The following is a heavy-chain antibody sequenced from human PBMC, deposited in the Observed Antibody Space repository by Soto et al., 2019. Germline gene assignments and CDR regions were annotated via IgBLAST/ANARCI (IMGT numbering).Heavy chain of an antibody. CDR3: ARQAGGYDYDAFDI. J-gene: IGHJ3*02. D-gene: IGHD5-12*01. CDR2: IYYSGST. CDR1: GGSISSYY. Sequence: SETLSLTCTVSGGSISSYYWSWIRQPPGKGLEWIGYIYYSGSTNYNPSLKSRVTISVDTSKNQFSLKLSSVTAADTAVYYCARQAGGYDYDAFDIRAQRTTVPVSS. V-gene: IGHV4-59*08.